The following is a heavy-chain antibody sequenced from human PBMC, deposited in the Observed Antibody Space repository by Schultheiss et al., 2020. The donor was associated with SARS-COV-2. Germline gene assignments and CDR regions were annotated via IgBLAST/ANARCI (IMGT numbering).Heavy chain of an antibody. Sequence: GGSLRLSCVASGFTFSGYWMSWVRQAPGKGLEWVSSISSSSSYIYYADSVKGRFTISRDNAKNSLYLQMNSLRAEDTAVYYCARDWTTVYYYYYGMDVWGQGTTVTVSS. CDR1: GFTFSGYW. V-gene: IGHV3-21*01. CDR2: ISSSSSYI. J-gene: IGHJ6*02. D-gene: IGHD4-17*01. CDR3: ARDWTTVYYYYYGMDV.